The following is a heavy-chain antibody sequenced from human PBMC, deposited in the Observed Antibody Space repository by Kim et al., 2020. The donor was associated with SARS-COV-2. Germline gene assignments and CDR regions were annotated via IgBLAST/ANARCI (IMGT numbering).Heavy chain of an antibody. V-gene: IGHV6-1*01. D-gene: IGHD3-16*02. Sequence: YNEYAGSVKSRVTINPDTSKNQFSLQLNSVTPEDTAVFYCARSSNSYLDYWGQGTLVTVSS. CDR2: YN. J-gene: IGHJ4*02. CDR3: ARSSNSYLDY.